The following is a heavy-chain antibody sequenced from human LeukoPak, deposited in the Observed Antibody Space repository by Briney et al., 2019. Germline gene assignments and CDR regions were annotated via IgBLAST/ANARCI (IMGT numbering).Heavy chain of an antibody. CDR1: GLTFSNFW. J-gene: IGHJ4*02. V-gene: IGHV3-7*04. CDR3: ARDIYGGHDY. Sequence: PGGSLRLPCAPSGLTFSNFWMLWVRQATAKGLEWVANISQDGGEKSYVDSVEGRFTISRDNARKSLYLHVNSLRAEDTAVYCCARDIYGGHDYWGQGTLLTVAS. D-gene: IGHD2-21*01. CDR2: ISQDGGEK.